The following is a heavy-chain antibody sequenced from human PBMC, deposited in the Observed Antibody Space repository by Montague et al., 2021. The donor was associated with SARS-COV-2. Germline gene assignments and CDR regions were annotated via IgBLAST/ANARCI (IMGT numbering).Heavy chain of an antibody. J-gene: IGHJ3*02. Sequence: SETLSLTCTVSGGSISSYYWSWIRQPPGKRLEWIGYIYYSGSTNYNPSLKSRVTISVDTSKYQFSLKLSSVTAADTAVYYCARTYCDILTGYYNRGAFDIWGQGTIVTVSS. D-gene: IGHD3-9*01. CDR1: GGSISSYY. V-gene: IGHV4-59*08. CDR3: ARTYCDILTGYYNRGAFDI. CDR2: IYYSGST.